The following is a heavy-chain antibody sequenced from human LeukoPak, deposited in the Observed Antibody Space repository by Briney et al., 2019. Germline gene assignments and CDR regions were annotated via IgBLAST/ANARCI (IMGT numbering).Heavy chain of an antibody. CDR3: ARGPTISETGYFDY. D-gene: IGHD1-1*01. CDR1: GVSFSTYY. CDR2: INHRGDT. Sequence: PSETVSLTCAAYGVSFSTYYLSWVRQSPGKGLEWLAEINHRGDTNYNPSVKSRVTISVDTSKNQFSLKITSLTAADTAVYYCARGPTISETGYFDYWGQGTLVTGSS. J-gene: IGHJ4*03. V-gene: IGHV4-34*01.